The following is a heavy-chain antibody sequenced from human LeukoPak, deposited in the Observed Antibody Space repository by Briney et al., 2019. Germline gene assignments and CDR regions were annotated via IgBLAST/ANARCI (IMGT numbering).Heavy chain of an antibody. CDR1: GFTFKNYA. CDR3: AKEPFGDYRFVLCY. V-gene: IGHV3-23*01. D-gene: IGHD4-17*01. Sequence: GGSLRLSCAASGFTFKNYAMNWVRQAPGKGLEWVSAISGSGGSTYYADSVKGRFTISRDNSKNMLYLQMHSLRAEDTALYYWAKEPFGDYRFVLCYWGQGTLGHGSS. J-gene: IGHJ4*02. CDR2: ISGSGGST.